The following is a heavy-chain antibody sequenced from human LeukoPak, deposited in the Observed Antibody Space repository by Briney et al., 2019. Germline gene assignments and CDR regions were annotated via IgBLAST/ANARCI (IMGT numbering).Heavy chain of an antibody. CDR3: ARLVTSSWYLNPYYDMDV. V-gene: IGHV3-30*02. D-gene: IGHD2-2*01. CDR1: GFTFGSYS. J-gene: IGHJ6*03. Sequence: GGSLRLSCAASGFTFGSYSMHWVRQAPGKGLEGVAFIRYDASNKYYADSGRGRFTISRDNSKNPMYLQMNSLRAEDTAAYYCARLVTSSWYLNPYYDMDVWGKGTTVTISS. CDR2: IRYDASNK.